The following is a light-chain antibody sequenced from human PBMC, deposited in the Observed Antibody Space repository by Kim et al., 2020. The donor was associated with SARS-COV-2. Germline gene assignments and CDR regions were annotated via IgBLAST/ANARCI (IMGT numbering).Light chain of an antibody. CDR2: LNDDGSH. CDR3: QSWVSGGPWV. Sequence: QPVLTQSPSASASLGTSVKLTCTLSSGRSSYAVAWHQQRPGQGPRYLMKLNDDGSHYRGDGIPDRFSGSSSGAERYLTISSLQSEDEADYYCQSWVSGGPWVFGGGTRLTVL. J-gene: IGLJ3*02. V-gene: IGLV4-69*01. CDR1: SGRSSYA.